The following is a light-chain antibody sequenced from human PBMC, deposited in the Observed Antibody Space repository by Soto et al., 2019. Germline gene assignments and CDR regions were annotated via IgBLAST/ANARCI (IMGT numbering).Light chain of an antibody. CDR2: DTS. Sequence: EMVLTQSPATLSLSPGEAATLSCRASQSAGSYLAWYQQKPGQAPRLLIYDTSNRATGIPARFSSSGSATDFTLTISSLEPEDFAFYYCQHRSASLTFGGGTKVEIK. CDR3: QHRSASLT. J-gene: IGKJ4*01. CDR1: QSAGSY. V-gene: IGKV3-11*01.